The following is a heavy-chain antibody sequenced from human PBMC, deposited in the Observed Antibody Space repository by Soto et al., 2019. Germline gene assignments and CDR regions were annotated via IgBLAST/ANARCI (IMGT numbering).Heavy chain of an antibody. CDR1: GYTFTGHY. CDR3: ARCMQFSSGSAGYYYGMDV. J-gene: IGHJ6*02. D-gene: IGHD3-22*01. V-gene: IGHV1-2*02. Sequence: GASVKVSCKASGYTFTGHYMHWVRQAPGQGLEWMGWINPNSGGTNYAQKFQGRVTMTRDTSISTAYMELSRLRSDDTAVYYCARCMQFSSGSAGYYYGMDVWGQGTTVTVSS. CDR2: INPNSGGT.